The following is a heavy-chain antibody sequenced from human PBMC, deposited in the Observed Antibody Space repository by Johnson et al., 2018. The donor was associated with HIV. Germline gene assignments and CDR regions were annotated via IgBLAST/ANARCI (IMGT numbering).Heavy chain of an antibody. Sequence: QVQLVESGGGVVQPGRSLRLSCAASGFTFSSFGMHWVRQTPGKGLEWVATVWYDGSNKYYADSVKGRFPISRDTSKNTLYLQMNSRRAEDTALYYCARVKQQVVRVGSDAFDIWGQGTMVTVSS. CDR3: ARVKQQVVRVGSDAFDI. V-gene: IGHV3-33*01. J-gene: IGHJ3*02. CDR2: VWYDGSNK. D-gene: IGHD6-13*01. CDR1: GFTFSSFG.